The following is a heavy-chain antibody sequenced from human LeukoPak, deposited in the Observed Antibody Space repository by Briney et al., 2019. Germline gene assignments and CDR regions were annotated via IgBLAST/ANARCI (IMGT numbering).Heavy chain of an antibody. Sequence: SGPTLVKPTQTLTLTCTFSGFSLSTSGVGVGWIRQPPGKALEWLALIYWDDDKRYSPSLKNRLTITKDTSKNQVVLTMTTMDPVDTATYYCAHRRFSGSDRAFDYWGQGTLVTVSS. D-gene: IGHD1-26*01. J-gene: IGHJ4*02. CDR2: IYWDDDK. V-gene: IGHV2-5*02. CDR1: GFSLSTSGVG. CDR3: AHRRFSGSDRAFDY.